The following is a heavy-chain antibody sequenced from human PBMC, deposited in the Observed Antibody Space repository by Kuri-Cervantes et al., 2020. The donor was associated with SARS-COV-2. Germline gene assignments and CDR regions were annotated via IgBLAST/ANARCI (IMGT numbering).Heavy chain of an antibody. D-gene: IGHD5-18*01. V-gene: IGHV7-4-1*02. CDR3: ARDARTWIQLWEDAFDI. J-gene: IGHJ3*02. Sequence: ASVKVSCKASGYTFTSYDINWVRQATGQGLEWMGWINTNTGNPTYAQGFTGRFVFSLDTSVSTAYLQISSLKAEDTAVYYCARDARTWIQLWEDAFDIWGQGTMVTVSS. CDR2: INTNTGNP. CDR1: GYTFTSYD.